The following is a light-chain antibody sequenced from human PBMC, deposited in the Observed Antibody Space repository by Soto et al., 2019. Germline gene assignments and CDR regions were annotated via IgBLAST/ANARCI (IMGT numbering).Light chain of an antibody. CDR2: GAY. V-gene: IGKV3-15*01. Sequence: EIVMTQSPATLSVSPGEGATLSCRASQSVYSNLAWYQQKPGQAPRLLIYGAYTRATGIPDRFSGSGSGTEFTLTISSLQSEDFAVYYCQQYNNWPPKYTFGQGTKVEIK. CDR3: QQYNNWPPKYT. CDR1: QSVYSN. J-gene: IGKJ2*01.